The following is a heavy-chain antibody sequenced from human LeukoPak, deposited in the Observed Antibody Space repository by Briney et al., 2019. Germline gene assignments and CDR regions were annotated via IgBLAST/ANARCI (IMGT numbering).Heavy chain of an antibody. CDR2: ISSSSSYI. V-gene: IGHV3-21*01. CDR1: GFTFSSYS. CDR3: ARDRVNYGGNSGVY. Sequence: PGGSLRLSRAASGFTFSSYSMNWVRQAPGKGLEWVSSISSSSSYIYYADSVKGRFTISRDNAKNSLYLQMNSLRAEDTAVYYCARDRVNYGGNSGVYWGQGTLVTVSS. D-gene: IGHD4-23*01. J-gene: IGHJ4*02.